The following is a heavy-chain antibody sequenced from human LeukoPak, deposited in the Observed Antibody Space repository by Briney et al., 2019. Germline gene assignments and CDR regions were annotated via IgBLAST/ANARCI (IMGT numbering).Heavy chain of an antibody. D-gene: IGHD7-27*01. V-gene: IGHV3-30*04. J-gene: IGHJ4*02. CDR2: MSYDGSNK. CDR3: ARDSWGFDF. CDR1: GFTFSNFA. Sequence: PGGSLRLSCAASGFTFSNFAMHWVRQAPGKGLEWVAMMSYDGSNKYTDSVKGRFTISRDNSKNMVDLYMSNLQIEDTAVYYCARDSWGFDFWGQGTLVTVSS.